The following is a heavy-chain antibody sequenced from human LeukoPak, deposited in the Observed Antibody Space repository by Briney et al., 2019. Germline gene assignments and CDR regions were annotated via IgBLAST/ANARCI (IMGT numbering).Heavy chain of an antibody. V-gene: IGHV3-23*01. D-gene: IGHD6-19*01. Sequence: GGSLRLSCAASGFTFSGNHMTWVRQAPGKGLEWVSGITGRGDDTHYTESLKGRFTTSRDNSKNTLYLEMNSLRAEDTAVYYCAEYLAGGWSYIDCWGQGTLVTVSS. CDR3: AEYLAGGWSYIDC. CDR2: ITGRGDDT. J-gene: IGHJ4*02. CDR1: GFTFSGNH.